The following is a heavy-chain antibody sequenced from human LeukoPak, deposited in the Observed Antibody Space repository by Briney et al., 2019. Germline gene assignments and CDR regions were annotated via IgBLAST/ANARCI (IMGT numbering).Heavy chain of an antibody. CDR3: VSQQLAPP. CDR1: GFAHSKYW. V-gene: IGHV3-7*01. J-gene: IGHJ5*02. CDR2: IKEDGSIE. Sequence: QPGGSLRLSCAASGFAHSKYWMSWVRQAPGKGLEWVANIKEDGSIEDYADSVKGRFTVSRENAKNSLYLQMNSLRVEDTAVYYCVSQQLAPPWGQGTLVTVSS. D-gene: IGHD5-24*01.